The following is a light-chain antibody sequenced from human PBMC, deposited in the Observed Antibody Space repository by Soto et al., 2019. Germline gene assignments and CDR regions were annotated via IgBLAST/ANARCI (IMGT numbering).Light chain of an antibody. V-gene: IGKV3-20*01. CDR3: QQYGSSPPT. CDR1: QSVSSSY. Sequence: EIVMTQSPATLSVSPGERATLSCRASQSVSSSYLAWYQQKPGQAPRLLIYAASSRATGIPDRFSGSGSGTDFTLTISRLEPEDFAMYYRQQYGSSPPTFGQGTKVDIK. J-gene: IGKJ1*01. CDR2: AAS.